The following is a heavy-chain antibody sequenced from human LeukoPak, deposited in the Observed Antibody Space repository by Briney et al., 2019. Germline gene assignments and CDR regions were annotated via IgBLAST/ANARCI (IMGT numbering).Heavy chain of an antibody. D-gene: IGHD6-19*01. CDR1: GLTFSTYG. CDR2: FSGSGGAT. Sequence: GGSLRLSCAASGLTFSTYGMNWVRQAPGKGLEWVSGFSGSGGATYYADSVKGRFTISRDNSKSMLYLQMNSLRAEDTAIYYCAKRSSLYYFDYWGQGTLVTVSS. CDR3: AKRSSLYYFDY. J-gene: IGHJ4*02. V-gene: IGHV3-23*01.